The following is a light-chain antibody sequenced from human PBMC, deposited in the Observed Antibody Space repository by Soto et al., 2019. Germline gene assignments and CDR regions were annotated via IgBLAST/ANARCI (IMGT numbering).Light chain of an antibody. V-gene: IGLV6-57*03. CDR1: SGSIASSY. CDR3: QSFDTANVV. CDR2: EGN. J-gene: IGLJ2*01. Sequence: NFMLTQPHSVSESPGKTVTLSCTRTSGSIASSYVQWYQRRSDTAPLTLIYEGNQRPSRIPDRFSGSVDTSSNSASLTISGLTAEDEADYYCQSFDTANVVFGGGTKLTVL.